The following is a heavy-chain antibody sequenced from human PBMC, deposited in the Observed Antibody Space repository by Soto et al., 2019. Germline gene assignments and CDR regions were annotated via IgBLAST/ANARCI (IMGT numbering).Heavy chain of an antibody. CDR1: GFTFSSYW. V-gene: IGHV3-7*01. Sequence: EVQLVESGGGLVQPGGSLRLSCAASGFTFSSYWMSWVRQAPGKGLEWVANIKQDGSEKYYVDSVKGRFTISRDNAKNSLYLQMNSLRAEDTAVYYCARDQMNSPTIFDYWGQGTLVTVSS. J-gene: IGHJ4*02. D-gene: IGHD5-12*01. CDR3: ARDQMNSPTIFDY. CDR2: IKQDGSEK.